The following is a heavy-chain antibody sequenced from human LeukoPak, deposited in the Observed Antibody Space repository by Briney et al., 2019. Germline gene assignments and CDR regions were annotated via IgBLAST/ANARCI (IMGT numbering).Heavy chain of an antibody. Sequence: GGSLRLSCAASGFTLSSYSMNWVRQAPGKGLEWVSSISSSSSYIYYADSVKGRFTISRDNAKNSLYLQMNSLRAEDTAVYYCARDSWDPILTGYYPPPGITVGYYYYGMDVWGQGTTVTVSS. V-gene: IGHV3-21*01. CDR1: GFTLSSYS. CDR2: ISSSSSYI. D-gene: IGHD3-9*01. CDR3: ARDSWDPILTGYYPPPGITVGYYYYGMDV. J-gene: IGHJ6*02.